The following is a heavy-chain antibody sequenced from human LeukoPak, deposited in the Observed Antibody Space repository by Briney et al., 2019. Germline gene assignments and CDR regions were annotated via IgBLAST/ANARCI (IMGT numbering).Heavy chain of an antibody. CDR2: IFNSGST. Sequence: SGTLSLTCTVSGGSISSDSYYWSWIRQPAGKGLEWIGRIFNSGSTNSIPSLKSRVTISVDTSKNQFSLKLSSVTAADTAVYYCARTVYGSGSMYYYYYYMDVWGKGTTVTISS. J-gene: IGHJ6*03. D-gene: IGHD3-10*01. V-gene: IGHV4-61*10. CDR1: GGSISSDSYY. CDR3: ARTVYGSGSMYYYYYYMDV.